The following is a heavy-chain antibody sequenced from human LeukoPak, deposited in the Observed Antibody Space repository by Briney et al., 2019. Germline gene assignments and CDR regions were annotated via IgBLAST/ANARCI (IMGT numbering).Heavy chain of an antibody. CDR1: GFTFSSYW. V-gene: IGHV3-7*01. CDR3: ARDRRTGRFGYMDV. J-gene: IGHJ6*03. CDR2: IKQDGSEK. Sequence: GGSLRLSCAASGFTFSSYWMSWVRQAPGKGLEWVANIKQDGSEKYYVDSVKGRFTISRDNAKNSLYLQMNSLRAEDTAVYYCARDRRTGRFGYMDVWGKGTTITVSS. D-gene: IGHD3-3*01.